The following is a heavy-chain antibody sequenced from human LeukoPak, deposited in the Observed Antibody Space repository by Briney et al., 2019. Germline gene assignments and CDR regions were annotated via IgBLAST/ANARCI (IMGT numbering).Heavy chain of an antibody. J-gene: IGHJ6*02. Sequence: SETLALTCAVYGGSFSGYYWSWIRQPPGKGLEWIGEINHSGSTNYNPSLKSRVTISVDTSKNQFSLKLSPVTAADTAVYYCAREVWRSGYCSGGSCYAIYYYGMDVWGQGTTVTVSS. CDR1: GGSFSGYY. CDR3: AREVWRSGYCSGGSCYAIYYYGMDV. V-gene: IGHV4-34*01. D-gene: IGHD2-15*01. CDR2: INHSGST.